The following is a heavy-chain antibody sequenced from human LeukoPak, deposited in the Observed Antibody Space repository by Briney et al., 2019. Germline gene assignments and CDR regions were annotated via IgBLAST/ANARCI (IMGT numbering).Heavy chain of an antibody. CDR2: IYYSGSA. Sequence: AETLSLTCTVSGGSISSYQWGWIRQPPGKELEWIGNIYYSGSANYNPSLKSRFIISVDTSKNQFSLKLSPVTAADTAVYYCARVGVDYSGNIIKYFFDYWGQGTLVTVSS. D-gene: IGHD4-23*01. CDR1: GGSISSYQ. CDR3: ARVGVDYSGNIIKYFFDY. J-gene: IGHJ4*02. V-gene: IGHV4-59*01.